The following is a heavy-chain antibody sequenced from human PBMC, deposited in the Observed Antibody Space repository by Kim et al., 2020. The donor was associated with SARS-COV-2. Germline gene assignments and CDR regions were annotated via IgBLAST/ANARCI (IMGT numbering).Heavy chain of an antibody. V-gene: IGHV3-21*01. CDR3: ARTYDYGGKGPGWYFDL. J-gene: IGHJ2*01. CDR1: GFTFSSYS. D-gene: IGHD4-17*01. Sequence: GGSLRLSCAASGFTFSSYSMNWVRQAPGKGLEWVSSISSSSSYIYYADSVKGRFTISRDNAKNSLYLQMNSLRAEDTAVYYCARTYDYGGKGPGWYFDLWGRGTLVTVSS. CDR2: ISSSSSYI.